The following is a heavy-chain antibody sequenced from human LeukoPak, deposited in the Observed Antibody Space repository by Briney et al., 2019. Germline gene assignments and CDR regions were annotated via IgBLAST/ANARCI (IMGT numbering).Heavy chain of an antibody. CDR1: GHTFSTYD. CDR3: ARGGHPLFAFDI. Sequence: ASVTVSCKAPGHTFSTYDINWVRQATGQGPEWMGWMNPISGNTGYAQKFQGRVTMTRNTSISTAYMELSSLRSEDTAVYYCARGGHPLFAFDIWGQGTMVTVSS. CDR2: MNPISGNT. J-gene: IGHJ3*02. V-gene: IGHV1-8*01.